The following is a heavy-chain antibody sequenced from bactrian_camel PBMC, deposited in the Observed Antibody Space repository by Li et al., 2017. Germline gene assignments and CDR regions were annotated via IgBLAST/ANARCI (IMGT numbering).Heavy chain of an antibody. Sequence: QVQLVESGGGSVQSGGSLRLSCAASGYFSSSYCMGWFRQAPGKEREGVAIIDSDGSTRYADSVKGRFTISQDNAKKTMYLQMNSLKPEDTGMYYCANGPDRAAAGLYEYNYWGQGTQVTVS. J-gene: IGHJ4*01. CDR1: GYFSSSYC. CDR2: IDSDGST. V-gene: IGHV3S53*01. D-gene: IGHD1*01. CDR3: ANGPDRAAAGLYEYNY.